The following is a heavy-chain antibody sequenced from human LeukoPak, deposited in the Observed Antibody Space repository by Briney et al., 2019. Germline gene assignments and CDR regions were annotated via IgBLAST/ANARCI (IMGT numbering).Heavy chain of an antibody. D-gene: IGHD4-17*01. V-gene: IGHV3-23*01. CDR3: AKGGGYSGDYVSAY. CDR2: LSGSGGGT. J-gene: IGHJ4*02. Sequence: GGSLRLSCAASGFTFSSYAMSWVRQAPGKGLEWVSALSGSGGGTHYADAVKGRFTISRDNSKNTLYLQMNSLRAADTVVYYCAKGGGYSGDYVSAYWGQGTLVTVSS. CDR1: GFTFSSYA.